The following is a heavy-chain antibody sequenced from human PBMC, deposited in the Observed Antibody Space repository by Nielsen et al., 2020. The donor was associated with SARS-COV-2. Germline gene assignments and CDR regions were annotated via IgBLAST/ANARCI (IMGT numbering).Heavy chain of an antibody. D-gene: IGHD5-12*01. CDR2: ISGSGGST. CDR1: GFTFSSYA. Sequence: GGSLRLSCAASGFTFSSYAMSWVRQAPGKGLEWVSAISGSGGSTYYADSVKGRFTISRDNAKNSLYLQMNSLRAEDTAVYYCARDSGSGYDPNDYWGQGTLVTVSS. CDR3: ARDSGSGYDPNDY. J-gene: IGHJ4*02. V-gene: IGHV3-23*01.